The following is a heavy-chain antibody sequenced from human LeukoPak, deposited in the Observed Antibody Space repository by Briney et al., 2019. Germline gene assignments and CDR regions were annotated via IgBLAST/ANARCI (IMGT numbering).Heavy chain of an antibody. Sequence: ASVKVSCKASGGAFSSYAISWVRQAPGQGLEWMGRIIPIFGTAYYAQKFQGRVTITTDESTSTVYMELSSLRSEDTAVYYCARGDDWFDPWGQGTLVTVSS. CDR1: GGAFSSYA. V-gene: IGHV1-69*05. CDR3: ARGDDWFDP. J-gene: IGHJ5*02. CDR2: IIPIFGTA.